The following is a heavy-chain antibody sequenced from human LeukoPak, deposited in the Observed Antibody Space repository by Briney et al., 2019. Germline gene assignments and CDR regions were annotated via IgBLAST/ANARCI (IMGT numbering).Heavy chain of an antibody. D-gene: IGHD6-13*01. J-gene: IGHJ4*02. CDR3: ARDLGAAAGTFDY. CDR1: GFTFSSYG. CDR2: LRSDGSNK. Sequence: GGSLRLSCAASGFTFSSYGMHWVRQAPGKGLEGVALLRSDGSNKYYADSVKGRFTISRDNSKNTLYLQMNSLRAEDTAVYYCARDLGAAAGTFDYWGQGTLVTVSS. V-gene: IGHV3-30*02.